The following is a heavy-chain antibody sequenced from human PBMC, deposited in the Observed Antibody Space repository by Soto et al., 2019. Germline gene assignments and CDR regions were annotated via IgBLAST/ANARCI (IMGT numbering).Heavy chain of an antibody. CDR2: IYSGGST. CDR3: ARGPGGFGEFRLDY. CDR1: GGSITTYY. J-gene: IGHJ4*02. D-gene: IGHD3-10*01. Sequence: QVQLQEWGPGLVKPSETLSLTCTVSGGSITTYYWSWIRQPAGKGLEWIGRIYSGGSTNYNPSLWSRVTVSVDMSKNQSSLKLSSVTAADTAVYYCARGPGGFGEFRLDYWGQGTLVTVSS. V-gene: IGHV4-4*07.